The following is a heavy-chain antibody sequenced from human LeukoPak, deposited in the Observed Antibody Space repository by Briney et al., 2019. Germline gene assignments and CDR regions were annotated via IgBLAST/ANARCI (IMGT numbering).Heavy chain of an antibody. D-gene: IGHD3-10*01. J-gene: IGHJ4*02. Sequence: QPGRSLRLSCGASGFSFSTSGVHWVRQAPGKGLEWMVVISKDGRKNHYADSVKGRFTISRDNSKSTLFLQKNSLRPEDTAIYYCARDLLNYGSAYYDVGIFDSWGQGTLVTVSS. CDR3: ARDLLNYGSAYYDVGIFDS. CDR2: ISKDGRKN. CDR1: GFSFSTSG. V-gene: IGHV3-30*04.